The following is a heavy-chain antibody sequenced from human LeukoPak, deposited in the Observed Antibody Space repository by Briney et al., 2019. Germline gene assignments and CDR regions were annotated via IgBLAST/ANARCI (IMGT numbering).Heavy chain of an antibody. CDR2: MNPNSGNT. CDR1: GGTFSSYA. Sequence: GASVKVSCKASGGTFSSYAINWVRQATGQGLEWMGWMNPNSGNTGYAQKFQGRVTMTRNTSISTAYMELSSLRSEDTAVYYCARGITPMDPWGQGTLVTVSS. J-gene: IGHJ5*02. D-gene: IGHD3-10*01. CDR3: ARGITPMDP. V-gene: IGHV1-8*02.